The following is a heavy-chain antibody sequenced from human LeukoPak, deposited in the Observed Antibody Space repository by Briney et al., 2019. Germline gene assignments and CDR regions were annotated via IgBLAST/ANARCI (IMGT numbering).Heavy chain of an antibody. CDR2: IRCSGDST. CDR3: AKDSHGDPTLLTDY. D-gene: IGHD4-17*01. CDR1: GFTFSSYA. J-gene: IGHJ4*02. Sequence: PGGSLRLSCAASGFTFSSYAMSWVRHAPGKGLEWVSAIRCSGDSTYYADSVKGRFTISRDNSKNTLYLQINSLRAEDTAVYYCAKDSHGDPTLLTDYWGQGTLVTVSS. V-gene: IGHV3-23*01.